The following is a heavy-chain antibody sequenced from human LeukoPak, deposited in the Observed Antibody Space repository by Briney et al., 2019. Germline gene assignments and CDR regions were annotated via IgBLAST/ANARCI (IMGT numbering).Heavy chain of an antibody. Sequence: GASVKVSCKASGGTFSSYAISWVRQAPGQGLEWMGRIIPILGIANYAQKFQGRVTITADKSTSTAYMELSSLRSEDTAVYYCASSDCGGDCYSDYWGQGTLVTVSS. CDR2: IIPILGIA. CDR3: ASSDCGGDCYSDY. CDR1: GGTFSSYA. J-gene: IGHJ4*02. D-gene: IGHD2-21*02. V-gene: IGHV1-69*04.